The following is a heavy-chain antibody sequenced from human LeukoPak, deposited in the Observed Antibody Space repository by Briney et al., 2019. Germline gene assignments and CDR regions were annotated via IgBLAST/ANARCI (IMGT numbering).Heavy chain of an antibody. CDR3: ARDDIVVVPATAPMDV. Sequence: GASVKVSCKASGGTFSSYAISWVRQAPGQGLEWMGGIIPIFGTANYAQKFQGRVTITADESTSTAYMELSSLRSEDTAVYYCARDDIVVVPATAPMDVWGQGTTVTVSS. J-gene: IGHJ6*02. CDR2: IIPIFGTA. CDR1: GGTFSSYA. V-gene: IGHV1-69*13. D-gene: IGHD2-2*01.